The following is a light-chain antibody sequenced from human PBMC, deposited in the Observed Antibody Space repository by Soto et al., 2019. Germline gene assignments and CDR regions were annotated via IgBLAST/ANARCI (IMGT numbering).Light chain of an antibody. CDR2: AAS. J-gene: IGKJ1*01. Sequence: DIQMTQSLSSLSASVGDRVTITCRASQSISRHLNWYQQKPGKAPKLLIYAASSLQSGVPSRFSGSGSGTDFTLTISSLQPEDFATYYCQQSYSTPRTFGQGTKVEIK. CDR1: QSISRH. V-gene: IGKV1-39*01. CDR3: QQSYSTPRT.